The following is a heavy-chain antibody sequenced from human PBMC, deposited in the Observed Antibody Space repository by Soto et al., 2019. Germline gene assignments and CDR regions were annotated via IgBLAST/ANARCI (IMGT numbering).Heavy chain of an antibody. Sequence: QVPLVQSGAEVKKPGASVKVSCKASGYTFTSYGISWVRQAPGQGPEWMGWISAYNGNTNYAQKLQGRVTMTTDTSTSTAYMELRSLRSDDTAVYYCARQQWELLRDYYYYGMDVWGQGTTVTVSS. J-gene: IGHJ6*02. CDR2: ISAYNGNT. CDR1: GYTFTSYG. CDR3: ARQQWELLRDYYYYGMDV. D-gene: IGHD1-26*01. V-gene: IGHV1-18*01.